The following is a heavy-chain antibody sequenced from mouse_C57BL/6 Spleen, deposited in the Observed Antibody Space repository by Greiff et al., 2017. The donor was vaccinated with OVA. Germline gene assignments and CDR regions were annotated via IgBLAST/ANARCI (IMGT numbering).Heavy chain of an antibody. CDR3: ARWENHDYFDY. CDR2: IDPSDSET. D-gene: IGHD2-3*01. CDR1: GYTFTSYW. Sequence: QVQLQQPGAELVRPGSSVKLSCKASGYTFTSYWMHWVKQRPIQGLEWIGNIDPSDSETHYNQKFKDKATLTVDKSSSTAYMQLSSLTSEDSAVYYCARWENHDYFDYWGQGTTLTVSS. V-gene: IGHV1-52*01. J-gene: IGHJ2*01.